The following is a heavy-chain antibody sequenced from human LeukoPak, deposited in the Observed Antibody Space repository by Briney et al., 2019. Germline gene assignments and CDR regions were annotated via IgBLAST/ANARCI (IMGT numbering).Heavy chain of an antibody. V-gene: IGHV4-39*07. CDR2: IYYSGST. CDR3: ASEYSGYSGTFDY. D-gene: IGHD5-12*01. Sequence: SETLSLTCTVSGGSISSSSYYWGWIRQPPGKGLEWIGSIYYSGSTYYNPSLKSRVTISVDTSKNQFSLKLSSVTAADTAVYYCASEYSGYSGTFDYWGQGTLVTVSS. J-gene: IGHJ4*02. CDR1: GGSISSSSYY.